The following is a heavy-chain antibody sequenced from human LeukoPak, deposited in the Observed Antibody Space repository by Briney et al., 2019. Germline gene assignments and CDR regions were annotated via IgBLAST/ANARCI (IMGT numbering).Heavy chain of an antibody. J-gene: IGHJ6*03. V-gene: IGHV1-2*02. CDR3: SRDSDIVPMVYARRDYFYMDV. CDR1: GYTFTGYY. CDR2: INPNSGGT. D-gene: IGHD2-8*01. Sequence: GASVKVSCKASGYTFTGYYMHWVRQAPGQGLEWMGWINPNSGGTNYAQKFQGRVTMTRDTAISTAYMELSRLRSDDTAGYYCSRDSDIVPMVYARRDYFYMDVWGKGTTVTVSS.